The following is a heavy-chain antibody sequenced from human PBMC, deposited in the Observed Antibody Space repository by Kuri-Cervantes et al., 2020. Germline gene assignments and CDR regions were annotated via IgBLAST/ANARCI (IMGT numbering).Heavy chain of an antibody. CDR3: ARHSSYGGYDVFIDF. Sequence: ETLSLTCAASGFTFSSYAMHWVRQAPGKGLEWVANIKEDGNEKYYVDSVKGRFTISRDNAKNSLYLQMNSLRAEDTAVYYCARHSSYGGYDVFIDFWGQGTLVTVSS. CDR1: GFTFSSYA. CDR2: IKEDGNEK. V-gene: IGHV3-7*01. J-gene: IGHJ4*02. D-gene: IGHD5-12*01.